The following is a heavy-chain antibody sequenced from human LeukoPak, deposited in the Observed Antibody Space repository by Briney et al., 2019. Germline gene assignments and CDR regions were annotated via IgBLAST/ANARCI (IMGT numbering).Heavy chain of an antibody. CDR1: GYSFRSYS. Sequence: GGSLRLSCAASGYSFRSYSMDWVRQAPGKGLEWVSSITGSSSYISYADSVKGRFTISRDSAENSLFLQMNSLRPEDTAVYFCARDRLEGGETFDSWGQGTLVTVSS. D-gene: IGHD1-1*01. V-gene: IGHV3-21*01. CDR2: ITGSSSYI. CDR3: ARDRLEGGETFDS. J-gene: IGHJ4*02.